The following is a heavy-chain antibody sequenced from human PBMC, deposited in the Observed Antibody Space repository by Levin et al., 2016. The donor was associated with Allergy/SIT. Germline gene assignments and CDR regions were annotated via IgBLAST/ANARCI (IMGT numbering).Heavy chain of an antibody. D-gene: IGHD1-26*01. CDR2: IHYTGNT. CDR1: GGSISGDY. Sequence: SETLSLTCTVSGGSISGDYWSWIRQSPGKGLEWIGYIHYTGNTNYNSSLKSRVTISLDASKKQYSLKLRSVTAADTAVYYCARHVGASFDSWGQGTLVTVSS. J-gene: IGHJ4*02. CDR3: ARHVGASFDS. V-gene: IGHV4-59*08.